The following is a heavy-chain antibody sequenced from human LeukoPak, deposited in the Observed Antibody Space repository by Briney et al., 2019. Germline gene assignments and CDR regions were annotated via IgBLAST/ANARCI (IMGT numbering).Heavy chain of an antibody. CDR2: ISGDADST. CDR3: AKDIYRGLDMATRPDY. J-gene: IGHJ4*02. Sequence: PGGSLRLSCAASGFTFDDYAMHWVRQAPGKGLEWVSLISGDADSTYYADSVKGRFTISRDDSKISLYLRMNSLRTEDTALYYCAKDIYRGLDMATRPDYWGQGTLVTVSS. CDR1: GFTFDDYA. V-gene: IGHV3-43*02. D-gene: IGHD5-24*01.